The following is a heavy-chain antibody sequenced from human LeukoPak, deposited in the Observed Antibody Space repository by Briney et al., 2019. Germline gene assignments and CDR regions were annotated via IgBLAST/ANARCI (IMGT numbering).Heavy chain of an antibody. CDR3: AKTGHGDRYHLDY. Sequence: AGQSLRLSCAAAGFTFTNYAMTWVSQAPRKGLEWVSAISTSGGSTNYADYLKGRFTMTRDNPNSTLYLEMSSLRSEDTAVYYCAKTGHGDRYHLDYWGQGTLVTVSS. CDR1: GFTFTNYA. D-gene: IGHD4-17*01. V-gene: IGHV3-23*01. J-gene: IGHJ4*02. CDR2: ISTSGGST.